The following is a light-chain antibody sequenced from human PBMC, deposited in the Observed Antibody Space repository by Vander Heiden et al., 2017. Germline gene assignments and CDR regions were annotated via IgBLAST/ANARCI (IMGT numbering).Light chain of an antibody. CDR2: AAS. V-gene: IGKV1-9*01. CDR1: QGISSY. J-gene: IGKJ4*01. Sequence: DVQVFPSPSFLSASVGDRVTITCRASQGISSYLAWYQQKPGKAPKLLIYAASTLQSGVPSRFSGSGSWTEFTLTISSLQPEDFATYYCQQLNSYALTFGGGTKVEIK. CDR3: QQLNSYALT.